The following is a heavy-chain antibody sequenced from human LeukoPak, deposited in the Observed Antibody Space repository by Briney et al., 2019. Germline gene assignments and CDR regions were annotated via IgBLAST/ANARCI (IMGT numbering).Heavy chain of an antibody. V-gene: IGHV4-59*08. CDR1: GGSISSYY. CDR2: IYYSGST. Sequence: SETLSLTCTVSGGSISSYYWSWIRQPPGKGLEWIGYIYYSGSTNYNPSLKSRVTISVDTSKNQFSLKLSSMTAADTAVYYCARHDRAGGSFDYWGQGTLVTVSS. CDR3: ARHDRAGGSFDY. J-gene: IGHJ4*02. D-gene: IGHD3-10*01.